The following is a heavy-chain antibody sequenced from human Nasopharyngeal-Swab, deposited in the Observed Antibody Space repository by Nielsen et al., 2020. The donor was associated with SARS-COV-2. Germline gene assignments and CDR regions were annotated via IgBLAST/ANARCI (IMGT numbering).Heavy chain of an antibody. Sequence: GESLKTSCATSGFTSSHYTMTWVRQAPGKGLQWISYITSGNSVRYADSVRGRFTISRDNAKTSLYLQMNSLTAEDTAVYYCARERGGGYGDYWGQGTLVTDSS. CDR1: GFTSSHYT. D-gene: IGHD5-12*01. CDR2: ITSGNSV. CDR3: ARERGGGYGDY. J-gene: IGHJ4*02. V-gene: IGHV3-69-1*01.